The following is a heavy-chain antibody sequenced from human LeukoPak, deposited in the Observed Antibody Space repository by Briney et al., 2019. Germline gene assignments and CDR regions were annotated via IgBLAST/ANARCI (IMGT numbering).Heavy chain of an antibody. CDR2: ISSSSSTI. V-gene: IGHV3-48*02. Sequence: PWGSLRPSCAASGFTFSSYSMNWVRQAPGKGLEWVSYISSSSSTIYYADSVKGRFTISRDNAKNSLYLQMNSLRDEDTAVYYCARGRGLETHFYYYGMDVWGQGTTVTVSS. CDR3: ARGRGLETHFYYYGMDV. J-gene: IGHJ6*02. D-gene: IGHD6-19*01. CDR1: GFTFSSYS.